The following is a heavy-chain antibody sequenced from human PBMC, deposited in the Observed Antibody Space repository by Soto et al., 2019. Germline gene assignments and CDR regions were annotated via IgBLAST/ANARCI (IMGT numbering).Heavy chain of an antibody. CDR2: ISATGGST. CDR3: AKGFIRDCGGDCTVDT. Sequence: EVQLLESGGGLVQPGGSLRLSCAASGFTFSSYTMSWVRQAPGKGLEWVSGISATGGSTYYADSVKGRFTFSRANSKTTLYLQLNSLRAEDTAVYYCAKGFIRDCGGDCTVDTWGQGTLVTVSS. V-gene: IGHV3-23*01. J-gene: IGHJ5*02. D-gene: IGHD2-21*02. CDR1: GFTFSSYT.